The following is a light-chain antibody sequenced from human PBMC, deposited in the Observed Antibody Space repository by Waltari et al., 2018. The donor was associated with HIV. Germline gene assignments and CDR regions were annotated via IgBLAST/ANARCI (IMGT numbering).Light chain of an antibody. CDR1: NSNSGTNY. V-gene: IGLV1-47*01. J-gene: IGLJ3*02. CDR2: RNN. Sequence: QSVLTQPPSASATPGQRVTISCSGTNSNSGTNYGYWSTQPPGTAPKVLSYRNNYRPSGVPDRFSGSKSGTSASLAISGLRSEDEADYYCATWDDNLSGWVFGGGTKLTVL. CDR3: ATWDDNLSGWV.